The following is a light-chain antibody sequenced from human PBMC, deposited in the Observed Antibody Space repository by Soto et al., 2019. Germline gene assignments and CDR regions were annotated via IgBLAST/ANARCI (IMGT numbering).Light chain of an antibody. Sequence: DIQMTQSPSSLSASVGDRVTITCRASRDISVYLNWYQQKPGKPPKLLVYDASNLQTGVPSRFSGSGSGTHFTFTISSLQPEDFATYYCQQYDNLPPYTFGQGTKVEL. CDR2: DAS. CDR3: QQYDNLPPYT. J-gene: IGKJ2*01. CDR1: RDISVY. V-gene: IGKV1-33*01.